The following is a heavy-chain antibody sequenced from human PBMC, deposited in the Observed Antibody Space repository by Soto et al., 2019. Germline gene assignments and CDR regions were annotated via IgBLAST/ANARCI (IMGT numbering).Heavy chain of an antibody. Sequence: TLSLTCTVSGGSISSGGYYWSWIRQHPGKGLEWIGYIYYSGSTYYNPSLKSRVTISVDTSKNQFSLKLSSVTAADTAVYYCARYPAAMIIFDYWGQGTLVTVSS. D-gene: IGHD2-2*01. CDR1: GGSISSGGYY. CDR2: IYYSGST. CDR3: ARYPAAMIIFDY. J-gene: IGHJ4*02. V-gene: IGHV4-31*03.